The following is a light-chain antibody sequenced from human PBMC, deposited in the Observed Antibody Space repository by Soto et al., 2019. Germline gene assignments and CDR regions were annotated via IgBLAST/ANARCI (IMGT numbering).Light chain of an antibody. J-gene: IGKJ1*01. CDR1: QGIGND. CDR3: LQDYNHPWM. Sequence: AIQMTQSPSSLSASVGDRVTITCRASQGIGNDLGWYQEKPGKAPNLLIYAASNLQSGVPSRFSGSGSGTDFTLSISSLQPEDFATYYCLQDYNHPWMFGQGTKVEIK. CDR2: AAS. V-gene: IGKV1-6*01.